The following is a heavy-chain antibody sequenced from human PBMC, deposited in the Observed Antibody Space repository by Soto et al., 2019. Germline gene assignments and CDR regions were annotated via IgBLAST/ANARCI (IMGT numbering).Heavy chain of an antibody. D-gene: IGHD7-27*01. V-gene: IGHV4-34*01. J-gene: IGHJ4*02. CDR2: VSHSGNT. CDR1: GLSFTGHF. CDR3: ARAKFESTGWHQFDI. Sequence: SETLSLTCTVSGLSFTGHFLSLVRQPPGKGLEWIGEVSHSGNTKYYPSLRSRVTLSVDSSKNQISLALTSVTAADTAVYYCARAKFESTGWHQFDIWGQGTLVTVSS.